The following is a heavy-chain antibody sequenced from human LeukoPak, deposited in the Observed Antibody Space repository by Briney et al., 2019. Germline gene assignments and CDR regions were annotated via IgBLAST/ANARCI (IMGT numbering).Heavy chain of an antibody. CDR2: INPSAGST. D-gene: IGHD3-10*01. J-gene: IGHJ4*02. CDR1: GYRFSSYY. CDR3: ARDSEFMVRGGEFDY. V-gene: IGHV1-46*01. Sequence: VASVKVSCKASGYRFSSYYLIWVRQAPGQGLEWMGIINPSAGSTYYAQKFQGRVTMTRDTSISTAYMELSRLRSDDTAVYYCARDSEFMVRGGEFDYWGQGTLVTVSS.